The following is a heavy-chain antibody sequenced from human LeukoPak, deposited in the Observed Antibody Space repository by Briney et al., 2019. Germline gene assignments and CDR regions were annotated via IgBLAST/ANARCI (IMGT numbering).Heavy chain of an antibody. J-gene: IGHJ4*02. Sequence: GGSLRLSCLVSGFSLSNYGIHWVRQAPGKGLEWVTFMQYDGSVEFYADSVKGRFTISRDNSKNTLYLQMNSLRAEDTAVYYCAKDLEKVGAVDYWGQGTLVTVSS. D-gene: IGHD1-26*01. CDR1: GFSLSNYG. V-gene: IGHV3-30*02. CDR2: MQYDGSVE. CDR3: AKDLEKVGAVDY.